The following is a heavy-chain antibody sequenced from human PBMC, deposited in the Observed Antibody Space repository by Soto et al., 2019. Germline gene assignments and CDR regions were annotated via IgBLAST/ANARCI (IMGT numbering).Heavy chain of an antibody. Sequence: PSETLSLTCTVSGDSITSEYSCWSWNRQPPGEGLEWIGHIFDSGTTYTNPSLRSQVAISLDTSKNHFSLTLSSVTAADTAVYYCARGPSGDKVHYWGQGALVTVSS. D-gene: IGHD7-27*01. V-gene: IGHV4-30-4*01. CDR3: ARGPSGDKVHY. J-gene: IGHJ4*02. CDR2: IFDSGTT. CDR1: GDSITSEYSC.